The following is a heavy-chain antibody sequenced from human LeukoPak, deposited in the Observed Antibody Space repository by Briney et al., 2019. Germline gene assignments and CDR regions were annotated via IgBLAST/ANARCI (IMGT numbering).Heavy chain of an antibody. J-gene: IGHJ4*02. CDR2: IYGDGYT. V-gene: IGHV3-74*01. D-gene: IGHD3-16*01. Sequence: GGSLRLSCATSGFIFTGNWIHWVRQAPGQAPVWVSRIYGDGYTNYADSVKGRFTISRDSGTNTVYLQMSSLRAEDTAVYYCATSVITRFDNWGQGTLVTVSS. CDR1: GFIFTGNW. CDR3: ATSVITRFDN.